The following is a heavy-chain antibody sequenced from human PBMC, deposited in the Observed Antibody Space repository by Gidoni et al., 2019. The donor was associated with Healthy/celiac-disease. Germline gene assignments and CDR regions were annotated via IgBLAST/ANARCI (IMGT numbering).Heavy chain of an antibody. V-gene: IGHV4-59*08. CDR1: GGSISSYY. CDR2: IYYSGST. Sequence: QVQLQESGPGLVKPSETLSLTCTVSGGSISSYYWSWIRQPPGKGLEWIGYIYYSGSTNYNPSLKSRVTISVDTSKNQFSLKLSSVTAADTAVYYCARLTVPRRAGNWFDPWGQGTLVTVSS. J-gene: IGHJ5*02. CDR3: ARLTVPRRAGNWFDP.